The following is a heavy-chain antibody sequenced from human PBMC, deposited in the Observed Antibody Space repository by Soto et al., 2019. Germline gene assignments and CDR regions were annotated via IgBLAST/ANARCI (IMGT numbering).Heavy chain of an antibody. CDR1: GFTFSSYG. CDR2: ISYDGSNK. Sequence: GGSLRLSCAASGFTFSSYGMHWVRQAPGKGLEWVAVISYDGSNKYYADSVKGRFTISRDNCKNTLYLQMNSLRAEDTAVYYCAKGLATYYYYYYMDVWGKGTTVTVSS. V-gene: IGHV3-30*18. J-gene: IGHJ6*03. CDR3: AKGLATYYYYYYMDV.